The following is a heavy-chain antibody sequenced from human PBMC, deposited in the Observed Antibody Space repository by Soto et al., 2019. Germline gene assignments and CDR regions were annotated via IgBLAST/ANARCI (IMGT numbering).Heavy chain of an antibody. CDR3: PRSGPPAGY. J-gene: IGHJ4*02. V-gene: IGHV1-18*01. Sequence: QVQLVQSGAEVKKPGASVKVSCKASGYTFTSYAISWVRQAPGQGLEWMGWISAYNGNTNHAPKLQGRFTMTTDTSTSTAYMELKSLGPDDTSESYCPRSGPPAGYWVQVNLATVSS. CDR2: ISAYNGNT. D-gene: IGHD3-10*01. CDR1: GYTFTSYA.